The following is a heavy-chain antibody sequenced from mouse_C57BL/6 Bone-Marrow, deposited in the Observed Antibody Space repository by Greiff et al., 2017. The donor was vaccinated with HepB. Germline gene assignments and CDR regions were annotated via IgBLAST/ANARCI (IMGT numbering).Heavy chain of an antibody. V-gene: IGHV1-50*01. CDR3: ANDYDDY. D-gene: IGHD2-4*01. Sequence: QVQLQQPGAELVKPGASVKLSCKASGYTFTSYWMQWVKQRPGQGLEWIGEIDPSDSYTNYNQKLKGKATLTVDTSSSTAYMQLSSLTSEDSAVYYCANDYDDYWGQGTTLTVSS. CDR1: GYTFTSYW. CDR2: IDPSDSYT. J-gene: IGHJ2*01.